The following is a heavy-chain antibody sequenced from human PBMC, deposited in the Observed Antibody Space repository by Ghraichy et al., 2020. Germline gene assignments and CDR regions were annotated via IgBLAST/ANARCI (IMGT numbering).Heavy chain of an antibody. CDR3: ARNFYYDSPYYMDV. CDR1: GFTFSDYY. D-gene: IGHD3-22*01. CDR2: ISSSSSYT. Sequence: GGSLRLSCAASGFTFSDYYMSWIRQAPGKGLEWVSYISSSSSYTNYADSVKGRFTISRDNAKNSLYLQMNSLRAEDTAVYYCARNFYYDSPYYMDVWGKGTTVTVSS. V-gene: IGHV3-11*03. J-gene: IGHJ6*03.